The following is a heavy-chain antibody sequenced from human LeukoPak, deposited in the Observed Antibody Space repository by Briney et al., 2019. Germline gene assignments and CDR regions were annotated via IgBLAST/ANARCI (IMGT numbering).Heavy chain of an antibody. V-gene: IGHV3-74*01. D-gene: IGHD6-13*01. CDR2: INSDGSST. CDR1: GFTFSSYW. J-gene: IGHJ2*01. CDR3: ARYSSTWPYWYFDL. Sequence: GGSLRLSCAASGFTFSSYWMHWVRQAPGKGLVWVSRINSDGSSTSYADSVKGRFTISRDNAKNTLYLQMNSLRAEDTAVYYCARYSSTWPYWYFDLWGRGTLVTVSS.